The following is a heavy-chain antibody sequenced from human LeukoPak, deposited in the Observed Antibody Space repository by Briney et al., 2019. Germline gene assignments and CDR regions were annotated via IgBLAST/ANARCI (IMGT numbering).Heavy chain of an antibody. Sequence: SETLSLTCTVSGGSISSYYWSWIRQPAGTGLEWIGRTYTSGSTNYNPSLKSRVTMSVDTSKNQFSLKLSSVTAADTAVYYCAREYDFWSGYYFFDYWGQGTLVTVSS. J-gene: IGHJ4*02. CDR3: AREYDFWSGYYFFDY. CDR1: GGSISSYY. D-gene: IGHD3-3*01. CDR2: TYTSGST. V-gene: IGHV4-4*07.